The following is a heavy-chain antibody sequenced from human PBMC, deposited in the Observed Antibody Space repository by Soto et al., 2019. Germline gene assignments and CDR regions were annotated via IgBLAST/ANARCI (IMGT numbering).Heavy chain of an antibody. Sequence: QITLKESGPTLVKPTQTLTLTCTFSGFSLSTSGVGVGWIRQPPGKALEWLALIYWDDDKRYSPSLKSRLTITKDTSKNQVVLTMTNMDPVDTATYYCAHESVLRYFDWLSGPFDYWGQGTLVTVSS. V-gene: IGHV2-5*02. J-gene: IGHJ4*02. CDR3: AHESVLRYFDWLSGPFDY. D-gene: IGHD3-9*01. CDR2: IYWDDDK. CDR1: GFSLSTSGVG.